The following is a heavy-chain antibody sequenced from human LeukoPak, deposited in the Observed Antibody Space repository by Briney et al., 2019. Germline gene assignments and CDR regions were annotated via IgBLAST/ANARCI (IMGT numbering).Heavy chain of an antibody. CDR3: AREASVRVRGLIITFWGEAEDWFDP. CDR1: GFTFNSYA. Sequence: GGSLRLSCAASGFTFNSYAMHWARQAPGKGLEWVAIISYDGSNKYYADSVKGRFTISRDNSRNTLYLQMNSLRAEDTAVYYCAREASVRVRGLIITFWGEAEDWFDPWGQGTLVTVSS. J-gene: IGHJ5*02. CDR2: ISYDGSNK. D-gene: IGHD3-10*01. V-gene: IGHV3-30*04.